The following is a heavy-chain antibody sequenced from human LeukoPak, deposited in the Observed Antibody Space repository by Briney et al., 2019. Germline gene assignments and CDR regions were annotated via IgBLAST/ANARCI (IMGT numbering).Heavy chain of an antibody. J-gene: IGHJ4*02. CDR2: IRYDGSNK. D-gene: IGHD3-22*01. CDR1: GFTFSSYG. CDR3: AKHFDSSGYSLDY. Sequence: PGGSLRLSCAASGFTFSSYGMHWVRQAPGKGLEWVAFIRYDGSNKYHADSVKGRFTISRDNSKNTLYLQMNSLRAEDTAVYYCAKHFDSSGYSLDYWGQGTLVTVSS. V-gene: IGHV3-30*02.